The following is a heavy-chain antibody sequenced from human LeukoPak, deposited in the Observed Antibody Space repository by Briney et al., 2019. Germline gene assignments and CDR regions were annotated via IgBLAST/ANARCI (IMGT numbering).Heavy chain of an antibody. CDR1: GGSISSSSYY. CDR2: MYYSGST. V-gene: IGHV4-39*07. J-gene: IGHJ4*02. CDR3: ARAKRQWLVGATIRGDNPPYYFDY. Sequence: SETLSLTCTVSGGSISSSSYYWGWLRQPPGKGLEWIGSMYYSGSTYYNSSLKSRVTISVDTSKKQYSLKVNSVTAADTAMYYCARAKRQWLVGATIRGDNPPYYFDYWGQGTLVTVSS. D-gene: IGHD6-19*01.